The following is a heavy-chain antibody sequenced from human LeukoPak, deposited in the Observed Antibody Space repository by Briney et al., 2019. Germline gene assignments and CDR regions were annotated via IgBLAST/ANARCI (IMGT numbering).Heavy chain of an antibody. J-gene: IGHJ4*02. V-gene: IGHV3-7*01. CDR2: INQDGTEK. D-gene: IGHD3-22*01. CDR3: ARSRYDSSGYYGIIGN. Sequence: GGSLRLSCAASGFNFNTYRMTWVRQAPGKGLEWVANINQDGTEKYYVDSVKGRFTISRDNAKKSLYLQMNSLRAEDTAVYYCARSRYDSSGYYGIIGNWVQGTLVTVSS. CDR1: GFNFNTYR.